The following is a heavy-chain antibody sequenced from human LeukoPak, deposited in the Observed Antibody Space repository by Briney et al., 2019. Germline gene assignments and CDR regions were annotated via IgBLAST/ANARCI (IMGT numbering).Heavy chain of an antibody. V-gene: IGHV1-18*01. CDR2: ISAYNGNT. D-gene: IGHD1-7*01. CDR3: ARETGANWNYGYYFDY. J-gene: IGHJ4*02. Sequence: ASVKVSCKASGYTFTSYGISWVRQAPGQGLEWMGWISAYNGNTNYAQKLQGRVTMTTDTSTSTAYMELRSLRSDDTAVYYCARETGANWNYGYYFDYWGQGTLVTVSS. CDR1: GYTFTSYG.